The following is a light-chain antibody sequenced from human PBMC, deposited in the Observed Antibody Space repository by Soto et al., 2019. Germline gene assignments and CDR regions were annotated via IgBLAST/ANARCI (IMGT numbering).Light chain of an antibody. CDR1: QGISSA. V-gene: IGKV1-13*02. Sequence: AIQLTQSPSSLSASVGARVTITCRASQGISSALAWYQQKPGKAPKLLIYDASSLESGVPSRFSGSGSGHDFTLPISSLQPEDFATYYCHQFNSYPITFGQGTRLEIK. J-gene: IGKJ5*01. CDR2: DAS. CDR3: HQFNSYPIT.